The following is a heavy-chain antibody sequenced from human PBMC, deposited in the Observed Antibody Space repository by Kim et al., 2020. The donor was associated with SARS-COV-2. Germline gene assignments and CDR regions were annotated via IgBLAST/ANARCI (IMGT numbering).Heavy chain of an antibody. Sequence: GGSLRLSCAASGFTFDDYAMHWVRQAPGKGLEWVSGISWNSGSIGYADSVKGRFTISRDNAKNSLYLQMNSLRAEDTALYYCAKDDIVATRGFDYWGQGTLVTVSS. CDR3: AKDDIVATRGFDY. J-gene: IGHJ4*02. CDR1: GFTFDDYA. CDR2: ISWNSGSI. D-gene: IGHD5-12*01. V-gene: IGHV3-9*01.